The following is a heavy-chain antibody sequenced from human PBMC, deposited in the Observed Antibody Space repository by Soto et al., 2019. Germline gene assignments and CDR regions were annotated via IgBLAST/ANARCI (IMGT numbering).Heavy chain of an antibody. D-gene: IGHD6-25*01. CDR3: ARPHGGSSGWDNWFDP. CDR1: GGSISRSSYY. CDR2: IYYTGST. V-gene: IGHV4-61*05. J-gene: IGHJ5*02. Sequence: PSETLSLICTVSGGSISRSSYYWVWIRQPPGKGLEWIGYIYYTGSTNYNPSLKSRVTISVDTSKNQFSLKLSSVTAADTAVYYCARPHGGSSGWDNWFDPWGQGTLVTVSS.